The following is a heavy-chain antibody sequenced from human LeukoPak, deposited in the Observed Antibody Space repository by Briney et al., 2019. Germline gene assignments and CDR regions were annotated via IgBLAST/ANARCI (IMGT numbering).Heavy chain of an antibody. D-gene: IGHD1-26*01. J-gene: IGHJ3*02. CDR2: IYYRGST. V-gene: IGHV4-39*01. CDR1: GDSIGSSSYY. CDR3: ARHRYSGSYSDTSDI. Sequence: SETLSLTCTVSGDSIGSSSYYWGWIRQPPGKGLEWIGSIYYRGSTYYNPSLKSRVAISVDTSKNQFSLKVNSVTAADTAVYYCARHRYSGSYSDTSDIWGQGTMVTVSS.